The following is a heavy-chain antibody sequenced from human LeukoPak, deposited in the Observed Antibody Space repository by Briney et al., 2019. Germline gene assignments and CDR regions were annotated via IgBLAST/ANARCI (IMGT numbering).Heavy chain of an antibody. CDR1: GGTFSSYA. Sequence: SVKVSCKASGGTFSSYAIGWVRQAPGQGLEWMGGIIPIFGTANYAQKFQGRVTITTDESTSTAYMELSSLRSEDTAVYYCTVGYCSSTSCYPNYYYYYYMDVWGKGTTVTVSS. J-gene: IGHJ6*03. D-gene: IGHD2-2*01. V-gene: IGHV1-69*05. CDR2: IIPIFGTA. CDR3: TVGYCSSTSCYPNYYYYYYMDV.